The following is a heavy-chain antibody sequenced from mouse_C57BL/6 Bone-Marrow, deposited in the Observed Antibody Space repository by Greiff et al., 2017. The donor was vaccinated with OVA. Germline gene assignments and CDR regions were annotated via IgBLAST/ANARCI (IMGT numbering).Heavy chain of an antibody. V-gene: IGHV5-4*01. CDR2: ISDGGSYT. D-gene: IGHD1-1*01. CDR3: AREGNYYGSSYGFAY. J-gene: IGHJ3*01. Sequence: EVKLVESGGGLVKPGGSLKLSCAASGFTFSSYAMSWVRQTPEKRLEWVATISDGGSYTYYPDNVKGRFTISRDNAKNNLYLQMSYLKSEDTAMYYGAREGNYYGSSYGFAYWGQGTLVTVSA. CDR1: GFTFSSYA.